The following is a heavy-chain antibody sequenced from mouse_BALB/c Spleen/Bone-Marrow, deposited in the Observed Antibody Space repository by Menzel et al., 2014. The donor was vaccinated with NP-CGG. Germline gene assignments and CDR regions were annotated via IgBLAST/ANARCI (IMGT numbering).Heavy chain of an antibody. J-gene: IGHJ4*01. CDR3: AKYGGLRYAMDY. V-gene: IGHV14-3*02. Sequence: VQLKESGVELVKPGASVKLSCTASGFNIKDTYMHWVKQRPEQGLEWIGRIDPANGNTKYDPKFQGKATITADTSSNTAYLQLSSLTSEDTAVYYCAKYGGLRYAMDYWGQGTSVTVSS. CDR2: IDPANGNT. CDR1: GFNIKDTY. D-gene: IGHD2-4*01.